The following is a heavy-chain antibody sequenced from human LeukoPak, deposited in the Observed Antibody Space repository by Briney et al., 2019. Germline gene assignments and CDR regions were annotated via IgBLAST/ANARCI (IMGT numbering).Heavy chain of an antibody. Sequence: GGSLRLSCAASGFTFSNYAMSWVRQAPGKGLEWVSTLTGSGGDTYYRDSVKGRFTISRDNSKNTLYLQMNSLRAEDTAVYYCARDYDFWSGYDYWGQGTLVTVSS. D-gene: IGHD3-3*01. CDR3: ARDYDFWSGYDY. J-gene: IGHJ4*02. CDR2: LTGSGGDT. CDR1: GFTFSNYA. V-gene: IGHV3-23*01.